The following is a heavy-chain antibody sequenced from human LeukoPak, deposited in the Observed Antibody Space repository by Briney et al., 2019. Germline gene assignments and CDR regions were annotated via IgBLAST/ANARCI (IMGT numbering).Heavy chain of an antibody. CDR1: GGSISSGSYY. CDR2: IYTSGTT. CDR3: ARGQYYDFWSGYYPYFDY. J-gene: IGHJ4*02. V-gene: IGHV4-61*02. Sequence: PSETLSLTCTVSGGSISSGSYYWSWIRQPAGKGLEWIGRIYTSGTTNYNPSLKSRVTISVDTSKNQFSLRLSSVTAADTAVYYCARGQYYDFWSGYYPYFDYWGQGTLVTVSS. D-gene: IGHD3-3*01.